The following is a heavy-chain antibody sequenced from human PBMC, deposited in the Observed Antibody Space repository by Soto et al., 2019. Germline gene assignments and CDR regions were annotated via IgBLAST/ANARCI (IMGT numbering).Heavy chain of an antibody. J-gene: IGHJ5*02. V-gene: IGHV3-30-3*01. CDR2: ISYDGTNK. Sequence: XGSLRLSCAASGFSFSISTMHWVRQAPGKGPDWVALISYDGTNKFYADSVKGRLTISRDNSKSTLYLQVDSLRPEDAAVYYCARDPKTSGGQHWAFNYFDAWGQGTLVTVSS. CDR1: GFSFSIST. D-gene: IGHD7-27*01. CDR3: ARDPKTSGGQHWAFNYFDA.